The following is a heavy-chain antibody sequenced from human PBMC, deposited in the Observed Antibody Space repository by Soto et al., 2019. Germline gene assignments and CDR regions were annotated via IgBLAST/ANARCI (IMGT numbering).Heavy chain of an antibody. V-gene: IGHV3-23*01. D-gene: IGHD2-2*01. J-gene: IGHJ4*02. CDR2: ISGSGAYT. CDR3: AKYGCSSTSCQCDY. CDR1: GFTFSSYA. Sequence: PGGSLRLSCAASGFTFSSYAMTWVRQAPGKRLEWVSAISGSGAYTYYANSVKGRFTISRDNSKNTLYLQLNSLRAEDTAVYYCAKYGCSSTSCQCDYWGQGTRVTVSS.